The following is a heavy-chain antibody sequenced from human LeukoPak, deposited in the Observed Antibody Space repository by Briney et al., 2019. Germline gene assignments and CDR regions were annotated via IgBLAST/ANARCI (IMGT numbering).Heavy chain of an antibody. CDR3: ELDSYHFGPSDIWFDT. CDR2: IDRAGTSI. Sequence: GGSLRLSCTGSGFTFSRYNMNWVRQAPGRGLEWLSYIDRAGTSIYYADSVKGRFTIARDNAKNSLYLQMHSLSVEDTAVYYCELDSYHFGPSDIWFDTWGQGTLVTVSP. D-gene: IGHD2-2*03. J-gene: IGHJ5*02. CDR1: GFTFSRYN. V-gene: IGHV3-48*03.